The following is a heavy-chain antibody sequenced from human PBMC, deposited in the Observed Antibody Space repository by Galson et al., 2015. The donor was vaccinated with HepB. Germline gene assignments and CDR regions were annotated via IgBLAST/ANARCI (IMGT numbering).Heavy chain of an antibody. V-gene: IGHV4-39*01. Sequence: ETLSLTCTVSGGSISSSSYYWGWIRQPPGKGLEWIGSIYYSGSTYYNPSLKSRVTISVDTSKNQFSLKLSSVTAADTAVYYCARHVAVSPLRRYPRVVPAAMGAFDIWGQGTMVTVSS. D-gene: IGHD2-2*01. J-gene: IGHJ3*02. CDR3: ARHVAVSPLRRYPRVVPAAMGAFDI. CDR2: IYYSGST. CDR1: GGSISSSSYY.